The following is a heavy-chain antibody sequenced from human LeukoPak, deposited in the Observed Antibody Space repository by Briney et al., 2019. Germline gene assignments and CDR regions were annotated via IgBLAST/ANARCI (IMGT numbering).Heavy chain of an antibody. J-gene: IGHJ4*02. V-gene: IGHV6-1*01. Sequence: RAPWTWYHQYKSKDLDWLGRTYYRSKWYNVYAVSVKSRITINPDTSKNQFSLQLNSVTPEDTAVYYCASAAIIAAAGSFDYWGQGTLVTVSS. CDR3: ASAAIIAAAGSFDY. D-gene: IGHD6-13*01. CDR1: RAP. CDR2: TYYRSKWYN.